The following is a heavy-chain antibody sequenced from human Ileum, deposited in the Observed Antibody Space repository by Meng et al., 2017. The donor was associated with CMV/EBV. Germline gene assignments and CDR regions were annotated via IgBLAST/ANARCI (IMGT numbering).Heavy chain of an antibody. D-gene: IGHD4-17*01. V-gene: IGHV3-11*01. CDR2: ITGPGTTI. CDR1: GFIFGAYY. CDR3: ARGNYGFDY. J-gene: IGHJ4*02. Sequence: RLSCAASGFIFGAYYMTWIRQAPGKGLEWISYITGPGTTIYYADSVKGRFTISRDNAKNSLYLQMNSLRADDTAVYYCARGNYGFDYWGQGTLVTVSS.